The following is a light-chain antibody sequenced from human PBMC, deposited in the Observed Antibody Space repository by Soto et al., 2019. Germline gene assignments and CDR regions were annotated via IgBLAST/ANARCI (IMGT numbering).Light chain of an antibody. V-gene: IGLV2-14*01. CDR2: EVF. CDR1: SSDVGSHNH. Sequence: QSVLTQPASVSGSPGQSIAISCTGTSSDVGSHNHVSWYQQYPGKAPKLIIYEVFNRPSGVSARFSGSKFGSTASLTISGLQAEDEADYYCNSLSAAGSSYVFGPGTKVTVL. CDR3: NSLSAAGSSYV. J-gene: IGLJ1*01.